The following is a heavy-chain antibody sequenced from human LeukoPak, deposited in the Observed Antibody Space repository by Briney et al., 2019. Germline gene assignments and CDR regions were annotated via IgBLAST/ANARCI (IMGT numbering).Heavy chain of an antibody. J-gene: IGHJ4*02. CDR1: GFTFSSYS. D-gene: IGHD3-22*01. Sequence: PGGSLRLSCAASGFTFSSYSMNWVRQAPGRGLEWVSSISSTSSYMYYADSVKGRFTISRDNAKNSLYLQMNSLRAEDTAVYYCAREAFYYDSSGYPGFDCWGQGTLVTVSS. CDR3: AREAFYYDSSGYPGFDC. CDR2: ISSTSSYM. V-gene: IGHV3-21*01.